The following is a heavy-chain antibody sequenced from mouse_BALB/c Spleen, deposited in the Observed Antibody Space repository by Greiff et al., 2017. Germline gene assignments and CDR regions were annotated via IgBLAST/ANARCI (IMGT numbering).Heavy chain of an antibody. CDR2: IDPETGGT. CDR1: GYTFTDYE. J-gene: IGHJ2*01. CDR3: TRGTNYYGSSYFDY. D-gene: IGHD1-1*01. Sequence: QVQLQQSGAELVRPGASVTLSCKASGYTFTDYEMHWVKQTPVHGLEWIGAIDPETGGTAYNQKFKGKATLTADKSSSTAYMELRSLTSEDSAVYYCTRGTNYYGSSYFDYWGQGTTLTVSS. V-gene: IGHV1-15*01.